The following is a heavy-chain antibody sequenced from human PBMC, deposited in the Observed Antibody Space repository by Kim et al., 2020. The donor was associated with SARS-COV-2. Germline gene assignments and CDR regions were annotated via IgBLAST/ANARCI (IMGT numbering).Heavy chain of an antibody. D-gene: IGHD1-20*01. J-gene: IGHJ1*01. CDR3: ASHSPHNALWQ. Sequence: SETLSLTCTVSGGSISSYYWSWIRQPPGKGLEWIGYIFYTGHTVYNPSLESRVTFSMDMSKNQFSLRLTSVTAADASLYWCASHSPHNALWQWGRGTLVTVSS. V-gene: IGHV4-59*08. CDR1: GGSISSYY. CDR2: IFYTGHT.